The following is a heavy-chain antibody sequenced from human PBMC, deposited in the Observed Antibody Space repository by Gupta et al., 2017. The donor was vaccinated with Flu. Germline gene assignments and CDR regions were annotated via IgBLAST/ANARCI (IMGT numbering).Heavy chain of an antibody. CDR3: ARVRLSRGPRDVFDY. J-gene: IGHJ4*02. V-gene: IGHV4-38-2*01. D-gene: IGHD2-15*01. CDR1: GFSITNSYY. Sequence: VQLQVSGPRLVKPSETLSLTCVVSGFSITNSYYWAWIRQPPGQGLEWIGSSYQSGSTYYTPSLKSRPSLSMDTSKNQFSLRLTSVTAADTAVYFCARVRLSRGPRDVFDYWGQGTRVTVSS. CDR2: SYQSGST.